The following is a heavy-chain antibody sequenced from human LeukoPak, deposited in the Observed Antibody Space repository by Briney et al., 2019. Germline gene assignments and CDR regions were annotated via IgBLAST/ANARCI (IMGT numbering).Heavy chain of an antibody. CDR1: GYTFTSYD. CDR2: MNPNSGNT. D-gene: IGHD5-18*01. CDR3: ARGEYSSTRIARGWFDP. V-gene: IGHV1-8*01. J-gene: IGHJ5*02. Sequence: ASVKVSCKASGYTFTSYDINWVRQATGQGLEWMGWMNPNSGNTGYAQKFQGRVTMTRNTSISTAYMELSSLRSEDTAVYYCARGEYSSTRIARGWFDPWGQGTLVTVSS.